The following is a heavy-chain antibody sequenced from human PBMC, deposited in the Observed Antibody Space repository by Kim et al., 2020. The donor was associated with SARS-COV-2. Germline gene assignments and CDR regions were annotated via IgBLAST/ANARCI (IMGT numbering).Heavy chain of an antibody. CDR3: ARDPDPYYYGSGMDY. D-gene: IGHD3-10*01. V-gene: IGHV3-21*01. Sequence: DSVKGLFTISRDNAKNSLYLQMNSLRAEDTAVYYCARDPDPYYYGSGMDYWGQGTLVTVSS. J-gene: IGHJ4*02.